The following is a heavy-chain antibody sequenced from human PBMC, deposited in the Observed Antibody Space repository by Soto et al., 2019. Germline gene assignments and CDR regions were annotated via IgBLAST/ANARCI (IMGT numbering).Heavy chain of an antibody. CDR2: VHHSWGS. D-gene: IGHD3-10*01. CDR3: ARQGFGPLHGLVDV. CDR1: GGSISSYY. J-gene: IGHJ6*02. V-gene: IGHV4-59*08. Sequence: QVQLQESGPGLVKPSETLSLSCTVSGGSISSYYWSCFRQSPGKRMEWIGYVHHSWGSSYNPSLQTRVAISLDTSKSHFSLKVTSVTATDTAVYYCARQGFGPLHGLVDVWGQGTTVTVSS.